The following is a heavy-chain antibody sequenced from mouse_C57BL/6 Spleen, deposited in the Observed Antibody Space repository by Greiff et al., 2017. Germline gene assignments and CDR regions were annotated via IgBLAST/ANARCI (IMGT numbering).Heavy chain of an antibody. CDR3: TAYGSSHWYFDV. D-gene: IGHD1-1*01. Sequence: EVKLVESGGGLVQPGGSMKLSCVASGFTFSNYWMNWVRQSPEKGLEWVAQIRLKSDNYATHYAESVKGGFTISRDDSKSSVYLQMNNLRAEDTGIYYRTAYGSSHWYFDVWGTGTTVTVSS. V-gene: IGHV6-3*01. CDR1: GFTFSNYW. CDR2: IRLKSDNYAT. J-gene: IGHJ1*03.